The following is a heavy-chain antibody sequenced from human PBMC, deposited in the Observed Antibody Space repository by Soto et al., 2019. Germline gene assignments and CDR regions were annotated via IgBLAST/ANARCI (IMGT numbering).Heavy chain of an antibody. J-gene: IGHJ4*02. CDR3: ARDGAAAGTLNY. Sequence: QVQLVESGGGVVQPGRSLRLSCAASGFTFSSYAMHWVRQAPGKGLEWVAVISYDGSNKYYADSVKGRFTISRDNSKNTLYLQMNSLRAEDTAVYYWARDGAAAGTLNYWGQGTLVTVSS. D-gene: IGHD6-13*01. CDR1: GFTFSSYA. V-gene: IGHV3-30-3*01. CDR2: ISYDGSNK.